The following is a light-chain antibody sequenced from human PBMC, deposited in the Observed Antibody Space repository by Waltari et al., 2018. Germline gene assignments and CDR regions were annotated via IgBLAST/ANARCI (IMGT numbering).Light chain of an antibody. Sequence: DIQMTHSPSTLSASVGDRVTISCRASQNLNNWLAWYQQKPGKAPKMLIYKTSTLESGVPSRFSGSGSGTAFTLTISSLQPDDFATYFCQQYHTYWTFGQGTRVEIK. V-gene: IGKV1-5*03. CDR2: KTS. CDR1: QNLNNW. J-gene: IGKJ1*01. CDR3: QQYHTYWT.